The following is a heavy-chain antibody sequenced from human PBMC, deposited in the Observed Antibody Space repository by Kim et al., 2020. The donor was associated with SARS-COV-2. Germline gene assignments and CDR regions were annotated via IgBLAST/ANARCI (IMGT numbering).Heavy chain of an antibody. CDR1: GFTVSSNY. J-gene: IGHJ6*02. CDR2: IYSGGST. Sequence: GGSLRLSCAASGFTVSSNYMSWVRQAPGKGLEWVSVIYSGGSTYYADSVKGRFTISRDNSKNTLYLQMNSLRAEDTAVYYCARDAQLGSSWKNDYYYGMDVWGQGTTVTVSS. CDR3: ARDAQLGSSWKNDYYYGMDV. V-gene: IGHV3-53*01. D-gene: IGHD6-13*01.